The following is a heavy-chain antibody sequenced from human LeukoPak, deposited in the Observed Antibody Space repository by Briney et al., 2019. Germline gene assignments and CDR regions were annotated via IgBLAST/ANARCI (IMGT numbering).Heavy chain of an antibody. J-gene: IGHJ4*02. CDR1: GFTLSTHS. CDR2: INSDGSST. V-gene: IGHV3-74*01. D-gene: IGHD2-15*01. Sequence: GGSLRLSCTASGFTLSTHSMHWVRQAPGKGPVWVSRINSDGSSTRYADSVTGRFTISRDNAKNTVYLQVNSLRAEDTAVYYCAKVLGGLWPGIDYWGQGTVVTVSS. CDR3: AKVLGGLWPGIDY.